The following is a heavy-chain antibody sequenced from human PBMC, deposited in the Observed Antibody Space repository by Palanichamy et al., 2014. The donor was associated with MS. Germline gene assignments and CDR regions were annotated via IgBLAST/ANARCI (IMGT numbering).Heavy chain of an antibody. CDR2: ISGSGGNT. Sequence: EVRLVESGGGLVQPGGSLRFSCAASGFTFSSYAMNWVRQAPGKGLQWVSAISGSGGNTYYADSVRGRFTISRDNSKKTLYLQMSSLRAEDTAVYYCVRAPDAERLVSGNWFDPWGQGTLVTVSS. CDR3: VRAPDAERLVSGNWFDP. V-gene: IGHV3-23*04. J-gene: IGHJ5*02. CDR1: GFTFSSYA. D-gene: IGHD6-6*01.